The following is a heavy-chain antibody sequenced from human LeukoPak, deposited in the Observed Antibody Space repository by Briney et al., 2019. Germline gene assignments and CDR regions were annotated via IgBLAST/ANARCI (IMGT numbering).Heavy chain of an antibody. V-gene: IGHV4-34*01. Sequence: PSETLSLTCAVYGGSFSGYYWSWIRQPPGKGLEWTGEINHSGSTNYNPSLKSRVTISVDTSKNQFSLKLSSVTAADTAVYYCARGSCSSTSCYIYFDYWGQGTLVTVSS. CDR2: INHSGST. CDR1: GGSFSGYY. CDR3: ARGSCSSTSCYIYFDY. D-gene: IGHD2-2*02. J-gene: IGHJ4*02.